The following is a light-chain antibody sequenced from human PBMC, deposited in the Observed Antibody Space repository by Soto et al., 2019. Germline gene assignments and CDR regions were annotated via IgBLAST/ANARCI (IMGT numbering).Light chain of an antibody. Sequence: EIVLTQSPATLSLSPRERATLSCRASQSVNSYLTWYQHRPGQAPRLLIYDASNRATGIPARFSGSGSGTDFTLTISSLEPDDFAVYYCQQRCYWPPTFGHGTKVEVK. V-gene: IGKV3-11*01. J-gene: IGKJ1*01. CDR1: QSVNSY. CDR2: DAS. CDR3: QQRCYWPPT.